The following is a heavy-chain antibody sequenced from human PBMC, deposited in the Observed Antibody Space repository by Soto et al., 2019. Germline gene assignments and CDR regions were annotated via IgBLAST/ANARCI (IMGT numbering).Heavy chain of an antibody. CDR2: IKQDGSEK. Sequence: EVQLVESGGGLVQPGGSLRLSCAAYGFAFSSYWMSWIRQAPGKGLEWVANIKQDGSEKYYVDSVKGRFTISRDNAKNSLYLQMNSLRAEDTAVYYCARDVAGPRDYWGQGTLVTVSS. J-gene: IGHJ4*02. D-gene: IGHD2-21*01. V-gene: IGHV3-7*03. CDR3: ARDVAGPRDY. CDR1: GFAFSSYW.